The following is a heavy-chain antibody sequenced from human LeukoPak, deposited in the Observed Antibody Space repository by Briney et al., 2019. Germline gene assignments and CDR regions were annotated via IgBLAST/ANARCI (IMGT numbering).Heavy chain of an antibody. V-gene: IGHV1-18*01. CDR1: GYTFTSYG. J-gene: IGHJ6*03. CDR3: ARPYYYGSGEGYYYMDV. CDR2: ISAYNGNT. Sequence: ASVKVSCKASGYTFTSYGISWVRQAPGQGLEWMGWISAYNGNTNYAQKLQGRVTMTRDTSISTAYMELSRLRSDDTAVYYCARPYYYGSGEGYYYMDVWGKGTTVTISS. D-gene: IGHD3-10*01.